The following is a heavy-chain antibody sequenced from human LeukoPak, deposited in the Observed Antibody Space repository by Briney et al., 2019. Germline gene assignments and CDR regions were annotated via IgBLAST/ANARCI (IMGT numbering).Heavy chain of an antibody. J-gene: IGHJ3*02. CDR2: ISSSSSTI. Sequence: GGSLRLSCAASGFTFSSYSMNWVRQAPGKGLEWVSYISSSSSTIYYADSVRGRFTISRDNAKNSLYLQMNSQRAEDTAVYYCARVALFLNAFDIWGQGTMVTVSS. CDR3: ARVALFLNAFDI. V-gene: IGHV3-48*01. D-gene: IGHD2-21*01. CDR1: GFTFSSYS.